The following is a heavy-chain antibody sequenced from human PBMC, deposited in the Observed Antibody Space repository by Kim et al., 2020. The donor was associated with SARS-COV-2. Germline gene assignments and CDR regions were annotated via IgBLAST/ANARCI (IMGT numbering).Heavy chain of an antibody. CDR2: INPNSGDT. Sequence: ASVKVSCKASGYTFTGYYMHWVRQAPGQGLEWMGRINPNSGDTDYAQKFPGRVTITRDTSISTAYMELSRLRSDDTAVYYCARPPSSTVTTSFLEYYYGMDVWGKENGLTLS. CDR1: GYTFTGYY. J-gene: IGHJ6*04. V-gene: IGHV1-2*06. D-gene: IGHD4-17*01. CDR3: ARPPSSTVTTSFLEYYYGMDV.